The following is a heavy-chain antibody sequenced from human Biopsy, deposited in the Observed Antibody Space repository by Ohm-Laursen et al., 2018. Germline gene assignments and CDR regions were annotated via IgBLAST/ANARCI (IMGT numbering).Heavy chain of an antibody. CDR3: AAYYYDSSGYFYAFHY. Sequence: TLSLTCTVSGDSVTKYFWSWIRQPLGKGLEWIGYVSYSGNTKYNPSLKSRVIISADTYKTQFSLKLSSVTAADTAMYYCAAYYYDSSGYFYAFHYWGQGTLVTVSS. CDR1: GDSVTKYF. J-gene: IGHJ4*02. D-gene: IGHD3-22*01. CDR2: VSYSGNT. V-gene: IGHV4-59*08.